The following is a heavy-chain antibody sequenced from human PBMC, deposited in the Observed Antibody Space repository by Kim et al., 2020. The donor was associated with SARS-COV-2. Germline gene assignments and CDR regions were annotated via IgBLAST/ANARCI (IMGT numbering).Heavy chain of an antibody. V-gene: IGHV1-69*13. Sequence: SVKVSCKASGGTFSSYAISWVRQAPGQGLEWMGGIIPIFGTANYAQKFQGRVTITADESTSTAYMELSSLRSEDTAVYYCARGGSGSYVSYYYYYGMDVWGQGTTVTVSS. D-gene: IGHD3-10*01. CDR2: IIPIFGTA. CDR1: GGTFSSYA. CDR3: ARGGSGSYVSYYYYYGMDV. J-gene: IGHJ6*02.